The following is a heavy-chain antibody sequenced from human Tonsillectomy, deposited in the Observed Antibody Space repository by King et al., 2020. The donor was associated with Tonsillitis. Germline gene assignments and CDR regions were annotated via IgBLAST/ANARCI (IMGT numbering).Heavy chain of an antibody. CDR3: AKRYTMIVGSTSRGMDV. D-gene: IGHD3-22*01. V-gene: IGHV3-23*03. J-gene: IGHJ6*02. Sequence: VQLVESGGGLVQPGGSLRLSCAASGFTFSNYAMSWVRQAPGKGLEWVSVIYSGDSSTFYADSVTGRFTISRDDSKNMLYLQMNSQRAEHTAVYYCAKRYTMIVGSTSRGMDVLGQGTTVTVSS. CDR2: IYSGDSST. CDR1: GFTFSNYA.